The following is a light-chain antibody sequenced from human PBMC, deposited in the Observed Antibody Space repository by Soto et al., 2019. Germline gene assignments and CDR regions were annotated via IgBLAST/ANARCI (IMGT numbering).Light chain of an antibody. CDR1: SSDVGGYDY. V-gene: IGLV2-14*01. Sequence: QSVLTQPASVSGSPGQSITISCTGTSSDVGGYDYVSWYQQYPGKAPKLMIYEVSNRPSGVSNRFSGSKSGNTASLTISGLQAADEADYYCTSYTCSSTLYVFGTGTKVTVL. CDR2: EVS. CDR3: TSYTCSSTLYV. J-gene: IGLJ1*01.